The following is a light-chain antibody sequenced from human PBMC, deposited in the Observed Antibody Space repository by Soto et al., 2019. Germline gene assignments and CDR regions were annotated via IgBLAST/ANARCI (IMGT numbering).Light chain of an antibody. CDR3: QQYNSYPWT. J-gene: IGKJ1*01. CDR2: KAS. V-gene: IGKV1-5*03. CDR1: QSISSW. Sequence: DIQMTQSPSTLSASVGDRVTITCRASQSISSWLAWYQQKPGKAPKLLIYKASSLESGVPSRFSGGGSGPEFTLTISSLQPDDFATYYCQQYNSYPWTFGQGTKVEIK.